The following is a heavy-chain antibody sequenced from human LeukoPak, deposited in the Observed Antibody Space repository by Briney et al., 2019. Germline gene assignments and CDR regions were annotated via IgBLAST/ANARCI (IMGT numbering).Heavy chain of an antibody. Sequence: SETLSLTCIVSGGALTNYYWNWIRQPPGKGLEWIGYIYYSGSTNYNPSLKSRVTISVDTSKNQFSLKLRSVTAADTAVYYCARKKFIAAGGFDPWGQGTLVTVSS. CDR2: IYYSGST. D-gene: IGHD6-6*01. V-gene: IGHV4-59*01. J-gene: IGHJ5*02. CDR1: GGALTNYY. CDR3: ARKKFIAAGGFDP.